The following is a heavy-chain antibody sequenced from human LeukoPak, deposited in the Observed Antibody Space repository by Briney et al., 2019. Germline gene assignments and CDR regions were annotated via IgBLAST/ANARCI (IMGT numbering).Heavy chain of an antibody. D-gene: IGHD2-2*01. CDR2: ISGSGGST. CDR1: GFTFSSYA. Sequence: GGSLRLSCAASGFTFSSYAMSWVRQAPGKGLEWVSAISGSGGSTYYADFVKGRFTISRDNAKKTVYLQLDSLGVEDTAVYYCARIPEAWGQGTLVTVSS. V-gene: IGHV3-23*01. J-gene: IGHJ5*02. CDR3: ARIPEA.